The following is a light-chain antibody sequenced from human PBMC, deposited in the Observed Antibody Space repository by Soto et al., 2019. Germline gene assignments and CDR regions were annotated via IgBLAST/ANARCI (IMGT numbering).Light chain of an antibody. J-gene: IGLJ1*01. CDR2: DSN. CDR1: SSNIGAGRD. CDR3: QSYGTSLSGLYV. Sequence: QSVLTQPPSVSGAPGQRVTISCPGSSSNIGAGRDVHWYRQLPGAAPKFLISDSNHRPSGVPDRFSVSKSGASASLAITGLRAEDEGDYFCQSYGTSLSGLYVFGTGTKVTVL. V-gene: IGLV1-40*01.